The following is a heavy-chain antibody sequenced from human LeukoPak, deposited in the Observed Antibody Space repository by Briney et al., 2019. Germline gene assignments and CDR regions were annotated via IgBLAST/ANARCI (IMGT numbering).Heavy chain of an antibody. CDR1: GFTFSSYD. CDR3: ARDLEYYDSSGYYDY. D-gene: IGHD3-22*01. Sequence: GGSLRLSCAASGFTFSSYDMHWVRQATGKGLEWVSAIGTAGDTYYPGSVKGRFTISRDNAKNSLYLQMNSLRAEDTAVYYCARDLEYYDSSGYYDYWGQGTLVTVSS. CDR2: IGTAGDT. J-gene: IGHJ4*02. V-gene: IGHV3-13*01.